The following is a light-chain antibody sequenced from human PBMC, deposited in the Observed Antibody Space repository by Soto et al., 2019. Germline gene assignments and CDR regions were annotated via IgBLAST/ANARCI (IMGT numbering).Light chain of an antibody. CDR1: QSVSNN. CDR3: QQRHMWPIT. J-gene: IGKJ5*01. Sequence: EIVMTQSPATLSLSPGERATLSCRASQSVSNNLAWYQQKPGQAPRLLIYDAYNRATGIPPRFSGSGSGTDFTLTISSIEPEDSAVYYCQQRHMWPITFGQATRLEI. V-gene: IGKV3-11*01. CDR2: DAY.